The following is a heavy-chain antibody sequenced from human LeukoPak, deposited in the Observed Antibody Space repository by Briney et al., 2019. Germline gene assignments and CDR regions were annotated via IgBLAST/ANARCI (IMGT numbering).Heavy chain of an antibody. CDR1: GGSFSGYY. D-gene: IGHD3-16*01. Sequence: PSETLSLTCAVYGGSFSGYYWSWIRQPPGKGLEWIGEINHSGSTNYNPSLKSRVTISVDTSKNQFSLKLSSVTAADTAVYYCARDFGLYMDVWGKGTTVTISS. CDR3: ARDFGLYMDV. V-gene: IGHV4-34*01. J-gene: IGHJ6*03. CDR2: INHSGST.